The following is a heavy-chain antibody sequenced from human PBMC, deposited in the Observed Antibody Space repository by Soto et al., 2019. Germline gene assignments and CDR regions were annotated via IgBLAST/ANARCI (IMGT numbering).Heavy chain of an antibody. V-gene: IGHV3-48*01. Sequence: EVQLVESGGGLVQPGGSLRLTCAASGFSFSIYSMNRVRQAPGKGLEWVSYIMPGISHIFYADSVKGRFTISRDNAKNSLYLQMNSLRADDTAVYYCAIEKVGPTSIHVFDIWGQGTMVTVSS. CDR2: IMPGISHI. J-gene: IGHJ3*02. CDR1: GFSFSIYS. CDR3: AIEKVGPTSIHVFDI. D-gene: IGHD1-26*01.